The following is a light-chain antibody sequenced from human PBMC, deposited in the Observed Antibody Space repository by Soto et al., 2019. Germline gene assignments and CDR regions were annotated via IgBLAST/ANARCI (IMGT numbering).Light chain of an antibody. J-gene: IGKJ5*01. CDR1: QSISSW. V-gene: IGKV1-5*01. CDR2: DAS. CDR3: QQYNSYSLP. Sequence: DIQMTQSPSTLSASVGARVPITCRASQSISSWLAWYQQKPGKAPKLLIYDASSLESGVPSRFSGSGSGTEFTLTISSLQPDDFATYYCQQYNSYSLPFGQGTRLEIK.